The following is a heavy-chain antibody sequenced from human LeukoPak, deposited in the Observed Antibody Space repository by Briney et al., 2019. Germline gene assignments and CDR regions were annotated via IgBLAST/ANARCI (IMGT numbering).Heavy chain of an antibody. J-gene: IGHJ4*02. CDR1: GGTFSSYA. Sequence: GASVKVSCKASGGTFSSYAISWVRQAPGQGLEWMGGIIPTFGTANYALKFQGRVTITADESTSTAYMELSSLRSEDTAVYYCASPYYDSSGYQRYYFDYWGQGTLVTVSS. V-gene: IGHV1-69*13. CDR3: ASPYYDSSGYQRYYFDY. CDR2: IIPTFGTA. D-gene: IGHD3-22*01.